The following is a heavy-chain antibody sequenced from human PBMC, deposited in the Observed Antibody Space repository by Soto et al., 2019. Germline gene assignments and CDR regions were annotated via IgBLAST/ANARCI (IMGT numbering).Heavy chain of an antibody. Sequence: GHPGGSLRLSCAASGFTFSSYEMNWVRQAPGKGLEWVSYISSSGSTIYYADSVKGRFTISRDNAKNSLYLQMNSLRDEDTAVYYCAREVGAHPNYYYGMDGWGQGTTVTVAS. CDR2: ISSSGSTI. J-gene: IGHJ6*02. CDR3: AREVGAHPNYYYGMDG. CDR1: GFTFSSYE. D-gene: IGHD1-26*01. V-gene: IGHV3-48*03.